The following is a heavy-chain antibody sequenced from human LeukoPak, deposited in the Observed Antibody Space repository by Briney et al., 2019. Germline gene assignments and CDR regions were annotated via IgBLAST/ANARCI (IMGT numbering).Heavy chain of an antibody. CDR3: ARDSVYSSSWYVDP. D-gene: IGHD6-13*01. V-gene: IGHV4-38-2*02. CDR1: GYSISSGYY. CDR2: IYHSGST. J-gene: IGHJ5*02. Sequence: PSETLSLTCAVSGYSISSGYYWGWIRQPPGKGLEWIGSIYHSGSTYYNPSLKSRVAISVDTSKTQFSLKLSSVTAADTAVYYCARDSVYSSSWYVDPWGQGTLVTVSS.